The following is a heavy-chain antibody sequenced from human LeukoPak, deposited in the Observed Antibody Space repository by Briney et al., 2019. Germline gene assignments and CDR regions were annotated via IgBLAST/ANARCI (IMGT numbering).Heavy chain of an antibody. CDR3: ARSYCSGGTCYRGDY. CDR2: VKQDGSEK. Sequence: GGSLRLSCAASGFTLRDYWMSWVRQAPGKGLEWLANVKQDGSEKYYVDSVKGRFTISRDNAENSLYLQMNSLRAEDTAVYYCARSYCSGGTCYRGDYWGQGTLVTVSS. CDR1: GFTLRDYW. V-gene: IGHV3-7*01. D-gene: IGHD2-15*01. J-gene: IGHJ4*02.